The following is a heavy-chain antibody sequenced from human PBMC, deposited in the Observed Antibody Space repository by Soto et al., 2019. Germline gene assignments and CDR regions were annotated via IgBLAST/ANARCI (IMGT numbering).Heavy chain of an antibody. D-gene: IGHD6-13*01. J-gene: IGHJ5*02. CDR1: GFTFSGSA. V-gene: IGHV3-73*01. Sequence: PGGSLRLSCAASGFTFSGSAMHWVRQASGKGLEWVGRIRSKANSYATAYAASVKGRFTISRDDSKNTAYLQMNSLKTEDTAVYYCTATAPGIAAAGTDWFDPWGQGT. CDR2: IRSKANSYAT. CDR3: TATAPGIAAAGTDWFDP.